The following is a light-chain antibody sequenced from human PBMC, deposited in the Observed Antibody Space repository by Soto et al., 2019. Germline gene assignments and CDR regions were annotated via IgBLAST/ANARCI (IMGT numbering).Light chain of an antibody. V-gene: IGKV1-5*01. CDR1: QGISSW. Sequence: DIHMTQSPSSVSASLGDRVTITCRASQGISSWLAWYQQKPGSAPKLLIYDASSLESGVPSRFSGSGSGTEFTLTISSLQPDDFATYYCQQYSTYTPRTFGQGTKVDIK. CDR3: QQYSTYTPRT. J-gene: IGKJ1*01. CDR2: DAS.